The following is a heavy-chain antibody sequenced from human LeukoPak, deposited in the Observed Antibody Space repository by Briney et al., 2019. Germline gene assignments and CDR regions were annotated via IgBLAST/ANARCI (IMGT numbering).Heavy chain of an antibody. J-gene: IGHJ5*02. CDR2: INHSGST. Sequence: SETLSLTCAVYGGSFSTYYWSWIRQPPGKGLEWIGEINHSGSTNYNPSLKSQVTISVDTSKNQFSLKLSSVTAADTAVYYCARDRDIVVDRGWFDLWGQGTLVTVSS. CDR1: GGSFSTYY. CDR3: ARDRDIVVDRGWFDL. V-gene: IGHV4-34*01. D-gene: IGHD2-15*01.